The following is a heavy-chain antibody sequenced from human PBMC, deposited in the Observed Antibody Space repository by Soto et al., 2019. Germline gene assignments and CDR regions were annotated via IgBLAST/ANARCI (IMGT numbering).Heavy chain of an antibody. V-gene: IGHV4-30-2*01. Sequence: QLQLQESGSGLVKPSQTLSLTCAVSGGSISSGGYSWSWIRQPPGKGLEWIGYIYHSGSTYYNPFGXRXAAVAGGGAKGQWARKLSAVTAAGTAVDCWAGDPGLWGRGTLVTVSS. J-gene: IGHJ2*01. CDR2: IYHSGST. CDR3: AGDPGL. CDR1: GGSISSGGYS.